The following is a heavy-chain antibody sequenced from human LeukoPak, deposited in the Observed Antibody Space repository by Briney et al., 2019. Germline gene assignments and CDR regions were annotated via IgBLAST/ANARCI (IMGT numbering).Heavy chain of an antibody. D-gene: IGHD6-25*01. CDR3: ARDRANIAAGRPFDP. CDR1: GGSISSSSYY. CDR2: IYYSGST. Sequence: SETLSLTCTVSGGSISSSSYYWGWIRQPPGKGLEWIGSIYYSGSTYYNPSLKSRVTISVDTSKNQFSLKLSSVTAADTAVYYCARDRANIAAGRPFDPWGQGTLVTVSS. J-gene: IGHJ5*02. V-gene: IGHV4-39*02.